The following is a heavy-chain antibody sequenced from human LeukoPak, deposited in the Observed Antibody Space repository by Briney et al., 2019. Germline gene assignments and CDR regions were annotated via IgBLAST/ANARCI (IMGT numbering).Heavy chain of an antibody. J-gene: IGHJ4*02. Sequence: GGSLRLSCAASGFTFSSYSMNWVRQAPGKGLEWVSSISSSSSYIYYADSVKGRFTISRDNAKNSLYLQMNSLRAEDTAVYYCARDFFPISVAGTFDYWGQGTLVTVSS. CDR3: ARDFFPISVAGTFDY. D-gene: IGHD6-19*01. CDR1: GFTFSSYS. CDR2: ISSSSSYI. V-gene: IGHV3-21*01.